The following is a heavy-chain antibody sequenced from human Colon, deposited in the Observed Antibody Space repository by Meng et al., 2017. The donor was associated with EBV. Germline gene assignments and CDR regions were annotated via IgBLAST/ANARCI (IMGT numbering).Heavy chain of an antibody. J-gene: IGHJ5*02. CDR3: ARDGGVTHIP. CDR1: VTSISTSNW. V-gene: IGHV4-4*02. D-gene: IGHD2-8*02. Sequence: LQVAVAGLGYLSGTLPVHFAVSVTSISTSNWWSWIRQSPGEGLEWIGAIYHNGQTNYNPSLKSRVSMSVDESKNEFSLNLKSVTAADTAVYYCARDGGVTHIPWGQGVLVTVSS. CDR2: IYHNGQT.